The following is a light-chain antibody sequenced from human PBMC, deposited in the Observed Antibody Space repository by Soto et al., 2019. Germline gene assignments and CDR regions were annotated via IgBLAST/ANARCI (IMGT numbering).Light chain of an antibody. CDR2: GAS. CDR3: QQYNNWPGT. CDR1: QSVSSK. V-gene: IGKV3-15*01. Sequence: EIGLTQSPGTLSVSPGERATLSCRASQSVSSKLAWYQQKPGQAPRLLFYGASTGATGIPARFSGSGSETEFTLSISSLQSEGFAVYYCQQYNNWPGTLGQGTKVEIK. J-gene: IGKJ1*01.